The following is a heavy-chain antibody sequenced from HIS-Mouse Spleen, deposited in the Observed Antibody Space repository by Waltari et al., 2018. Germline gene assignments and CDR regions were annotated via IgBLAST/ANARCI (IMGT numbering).Heavy chain of an antibody. V-gene: IGHV4-39*07. D-gene: IGHD1-1*01. Sequence: QLQLQESGPGLVTPSETLSLTCTVSGGSISSSSYYWGWIRQPPGKGREWIGSIYYSGSTYYNPSLKSRVTISVDTSKNQFSLKLSSVTAADTAVYYCARDPRWNDGIDYWGQGTLVTVSS. CDR2: IYYSGST. J-gene: IGHJ4*02. CDR1: GGSISSSSYY. CDR3: ARDPRWNDGIDY.